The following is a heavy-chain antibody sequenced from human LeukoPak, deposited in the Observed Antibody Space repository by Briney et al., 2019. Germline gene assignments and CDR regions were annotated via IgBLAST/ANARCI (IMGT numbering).Heavy chain of an antibody. CDR3: ARGGSEFWSGYYTDYYYYYMDV. Sequence: SETLSLTCTVSGRSISSYYWSWIRQPPGKGLEWIGYIYYSGSTNYNPSLKSRVTISVDTSKNQFSLKLSSVTAADTAVYYCARGGSEFWSGYYTDYYYYYMDVWGKRTTVTVSS. CDR2: IYYSGST. D-gene: IGHD3-3*01. V-gene: IGHV4-59*01. J-gene: IGHJ6*03. CDR1: GRSISSYY.